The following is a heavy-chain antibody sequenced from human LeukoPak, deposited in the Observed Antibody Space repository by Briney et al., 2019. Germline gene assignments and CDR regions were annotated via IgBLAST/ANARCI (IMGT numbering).Heavy chain of an antibody. V-gene: IGHV3-21*01. D-gene: IGHD6-13*01. Sequence: PGGSLRLSCAASGFTFSSYSMNWVRQAPGKGLEWVSSISSSSSYIYYADSVKGRFTISRDNVKNSLYLQMNSLRAEDTAVYYCARDPLLDRIAAAGTRQDYWGQGTLVTVSS. CDR3: ARDPLLDRIAAAGTRQDY. J-gene: IGHJ4*02. CDR2: ISSSSSYI. CDR1: GFTFSSYS.